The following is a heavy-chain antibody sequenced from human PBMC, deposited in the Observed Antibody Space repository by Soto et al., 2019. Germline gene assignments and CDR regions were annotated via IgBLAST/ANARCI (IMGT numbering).Heavy chain of an antibody. V-gene: IGHV3-30*18. CDR1: GFTFSNFG. D-gene: IGHD2-15*01. CDR3: AKGSEVARQELDY. CDR2: ISSDGSDK. J-gene: IGHJ4*02. Sequence: HVKLVESGGGVVQPGRSLRLSCAASGFTFSNFGMHWVRQAPGKGLEWVAVISSDGSDKYYSDSVKGRFTISRDNSKNTLFLQMNSLRVEDTAVYYCAKGSEVARQELDYWGQGTLVTVSS.